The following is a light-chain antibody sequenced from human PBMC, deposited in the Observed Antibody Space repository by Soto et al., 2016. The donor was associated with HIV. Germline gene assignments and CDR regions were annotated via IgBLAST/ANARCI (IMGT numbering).Light chain of an antibody. CDR3: QQANSFPFT. CDR1: QDISYY. Sequence: DIQMTQSPSSLSASVGDRVTITCQASQDISYYLNWYQQKPGKAPKLLINDASNLETGVPSRFSGSGSGTDFTLTISSLQPEDFATYYCQQANSFPFTFGPGTKVEIK. J-gene: IGKJ3*01. V-gene: IGKV1-33*01. CDR2: DAS.